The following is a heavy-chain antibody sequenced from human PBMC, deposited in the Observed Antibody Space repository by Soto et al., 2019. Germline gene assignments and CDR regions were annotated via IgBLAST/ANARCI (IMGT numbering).Heavy chain of an antibody. J-gene: IGHJ4*02. CDR2: INPNSGGT. Sequence: QVQLVQSGAEVKKPGASVKVSCKASGYTFTGYYMHWVRQAPGQGLEWMGWINPNSGGTNYAQKFRGWVTMTRDTSISTAYMELSRLRSDDTAVYYCARSISVVVTTIDYWGQGTLVTVSS. V-gene: IGHV1-2*04. CDR1: GYTFTGYY. D-gene: IGHD2-21*02. CDR3: ARSISVVVTTIDY.